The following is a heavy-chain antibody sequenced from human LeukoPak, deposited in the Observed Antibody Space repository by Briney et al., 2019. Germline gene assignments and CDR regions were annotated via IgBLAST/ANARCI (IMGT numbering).Heavy chain of an antibody. J-gene: IGHJ4*02. CDR2: IHHSGST. CDR1: GFTFSSYW. CDR3: ARDFNYLEGDDY. V-gene: IGHV4-4*02. Sequence: GSLRLSCAGSGFTFSSYWMGWVRQPPGKGLEWIGEIHHSGSTNYNPSLKSRVTISVDKSKNQFSLKLSSVTAADTAVYYCARDFNYLEGDDYWGQGTLVTVSS. D-gene: IGHD5-24*01.